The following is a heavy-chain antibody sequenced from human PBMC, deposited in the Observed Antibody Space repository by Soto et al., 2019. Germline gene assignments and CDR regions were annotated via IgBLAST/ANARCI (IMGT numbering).Heavy chain of an antibody. Sequence: SETLSLTCAVYGGSFSGYYWSWIRQPPGKGLEWIGEINHSGSTNYNPSLKSRVTISVDTSKSQFSLKLSSVTAADTAVYYCARWSSAGATYYYYYGMDVWGQGTTVTVSS. CDR1: GGSFSGYY. D-gene: IGHD1-26*01. J-gene: IGHJ6*02. CDR2: INHSGST. CDR3: ARWSSAGATYYYYYGMDV. V-gene: IGHV4-34*01.